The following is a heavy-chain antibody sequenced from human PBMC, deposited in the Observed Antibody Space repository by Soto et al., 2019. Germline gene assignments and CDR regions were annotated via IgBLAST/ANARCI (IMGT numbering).Heavy chain of an antibody. CDR3: AKFISTYYYDSSGYLDY. J-gene: IGHJ4*02. D-gene: IGHD3-22*01. CDR2: ISGSGGST. V-gene: IGHV3-23*01. Sequence: EVQLLESGGGLVQPGGSLRLSCAASGFTFSSYAMSWVRQAPGKGLEWVSAISGSGGSTYYADSVKGRFTISRDNSKNTLYLQMNSLRAEDTAVCYCAKFISTYYYDSSGYLDYWGQGTLVTVSS. CDR1: GFTFSSYA.